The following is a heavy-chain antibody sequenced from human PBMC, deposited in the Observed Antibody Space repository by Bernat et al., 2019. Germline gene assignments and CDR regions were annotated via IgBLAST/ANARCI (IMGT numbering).Heavy chain of an antibody. CDR3: ARETVVAATRIQTLDY. CDR1: GFTFSSYE. Sequence: EVQLVESGGGLVQPGGSLRLSCAASGFTFSSYEMNWVRQAPGKGLGWVSYISSSGSTISYGDCVKGRFTSSGDNAKNSLYLQMNSLRAEDTAVYYCARETVVAATRIQTLDYWCQGTLVTVSS. V-gene: IGHV3-48*03. J-gene: IGHJ4*02. CDR2: ISSSGSTI. D-gene: IGHD2-15*01.